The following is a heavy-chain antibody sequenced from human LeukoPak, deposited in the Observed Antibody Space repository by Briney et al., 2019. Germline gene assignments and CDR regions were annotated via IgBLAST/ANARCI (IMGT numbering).Heavy chain of an antibody. V-gene: IGHV1-18*01. D-gene: IGHD6-19*01. CDR1: GFLFISYG. CDR3: ARGSSAWLVDF. CDR2: ISIYSGDR. J-gene: IGHJ4*02. Sequence: ASVKVSCKASGFLFISYGFSWLRQAPGQGLEWMGWISIYSGDRNFAQKFQDRVTMTTETSTSTAYMELRSLRSDDTAVYYCARGSSAWLVDFWGQGTLVTVSS.